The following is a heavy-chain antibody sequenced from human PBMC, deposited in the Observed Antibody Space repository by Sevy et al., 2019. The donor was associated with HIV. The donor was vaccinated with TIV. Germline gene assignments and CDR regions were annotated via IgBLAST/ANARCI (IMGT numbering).Heavy chain of an antibody. CDR3: AGDQRINYYDSSGYDIRAGYFDY. CDR2: IWYDGNNK. V-gene: IGHV3-33*01. Sequence: GGSLRLSCAASGFTFNNYDMHWVRQAPGKGLEWVALIWYDGNNKYYADSVKGGFTLSRDNSKKSLYLQMNSLRAQDMAVYYCAGDQRINYYDSSGYDIRAGYFDYWGQGTLVTVSS. CDR1: GFTFNNYD. J-gene: IGHJ4*02. D-gene: IGHD3-22*01.